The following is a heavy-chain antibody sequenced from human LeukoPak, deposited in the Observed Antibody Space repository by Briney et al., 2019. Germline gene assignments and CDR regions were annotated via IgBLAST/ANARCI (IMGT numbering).Heavy chain of an antibody. CDR3: AIYCSGGSCLFDY. D-gene: IGHD2-15*01. Sequence: SETLSLTCAVSGYSISSGYYWGWIRPPPGEGLEWIGSIYHSGSTYYNPSLKSRVTISVDTSKNQFSLKLSSVTAADTAVYYCAIYCSGGSCLFDYWGQGTLVTVSS. CDR1: GYSISSGYY. CDR2: IYHSGST. V-gene: IGHV4-38-2*01. J-gene: IGHJ4*02.